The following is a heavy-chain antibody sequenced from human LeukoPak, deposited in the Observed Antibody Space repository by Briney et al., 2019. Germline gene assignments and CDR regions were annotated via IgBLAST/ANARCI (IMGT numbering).Heavy chain of an antibody. J-gene: IGHJ6*02. CDR3: TREKGYYGMDV. CDR2: SNSEGSTT. CDR1: GFTFSNHW. Sequence: GGSLRLSCAASGFTFSNHWMHWVRQAPGKGLVWVSRSNSEGSTTSYADSVKGRFAIPRDNAKNTLYLQMNSLRAEDTAVYYCTREKGYYGMDVWGQGTTVTVSS. V-gene: IGHV3-74*01.